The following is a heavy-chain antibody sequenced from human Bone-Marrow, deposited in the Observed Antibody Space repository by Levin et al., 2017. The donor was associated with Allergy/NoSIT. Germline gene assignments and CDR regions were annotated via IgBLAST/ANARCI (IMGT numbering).Heavy chain of an antibody. J-gene: IGHJ5*02. CDR1: GGSIRTYY. CDR3: ARAAFHGSGSDYWFDP. D-gene: IGHD3-10*01. Sequence: SQTLSLPCSVSGGSIRTYYWSWVRQPPGKGLEWIGYIYDFGSTNYNPSLRSRVTISGDTSKNQFSLNLSSVTAADTAVYYCARAAFHGSGSDYWFDPWGQGALVTVSS. V-gene: IGHV4-59*01. CDR2: IYDFGST.